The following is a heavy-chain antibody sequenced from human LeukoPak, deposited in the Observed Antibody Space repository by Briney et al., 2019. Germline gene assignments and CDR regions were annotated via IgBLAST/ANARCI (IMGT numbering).Heavy chain of an antibody. Sequence: TSETLSLTCTVSGGSISSYYWSWIRQPPGKGLEWIGYIYYSGSTNYNPSLKSRVTISVDTSKNQLSLKLSSVTAADTAVYYCARGITIFGVDYWGQGTLVTVSS. CDR3: ARGITIFGVDY. V-gene: IGHV4-59*01. D-gene: IGHD3-3*01. J-gene: IGHJ4*02. CDR2: IYYSGST. CDR1: GGSISSYY.